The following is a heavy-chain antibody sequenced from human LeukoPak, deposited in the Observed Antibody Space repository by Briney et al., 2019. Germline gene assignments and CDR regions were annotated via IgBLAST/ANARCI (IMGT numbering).Heavy chain of an antibody. CDR3: ARERRYCSSTSCSSDAFDI. V-gene: IGHV1-18*01. CDR1: GYSFTSYG. J-gene: IGHJ3*02. Sequence: PAASVKVSCKASGYSFTSYGISWVRQAPGQGLEWMGWISLYNGDTNYAQKVQGRVTMTTDTSTNTAYMELWSLRSDDTAVYYCARERRYCSSTSCSSDAFDIWGQGTMVTVSS. D-gene: IGHD2-2*01. CDR2: ISLYNGDT.